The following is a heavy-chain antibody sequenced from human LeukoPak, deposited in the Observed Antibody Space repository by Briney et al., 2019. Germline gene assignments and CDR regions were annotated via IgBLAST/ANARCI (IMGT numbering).Heavy chain of an antibody. D-gene: IGHD6-13*01. V-gene: IGHV3-23*01. Sequence: GGSLRLSCAASGFSFSSYAMTWVRQAPGKGLEWVSAISGSGGSTYYADSVKGRFTISRDNSENTLYLQMNSLRAEDTAVYYCARDARQQLVERFDYWGQGTLVTVSS. CDR1: GFSFSSYA. J-gene: IGHJ4*02. CDR2: ISGSGGST. CDR3: ARDARQQLVERFDY.